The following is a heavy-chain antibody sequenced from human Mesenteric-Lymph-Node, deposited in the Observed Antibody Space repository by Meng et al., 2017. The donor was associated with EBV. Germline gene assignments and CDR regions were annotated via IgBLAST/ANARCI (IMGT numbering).Heavy chain of an antibody. Sequence: QVQLVESGGAVVQAGRSLRLSCAASGFTFSFYGMHWVRQAPGKGLEWVAVIWNDESKKNYADSVKGRFTISRDNVKKTLYLQMNSLRAEDTAVYYCARGMFGEAQFDYWGQGTLVTVSS. V-gene: IGHV3-33*01. CDR3: ARGMFGEAQFDY. CDR1: GFTFSFYG. J-gene: IGHJ4*02. D-gene: IGHD3-10*02. CDR2: IWNDESKK.